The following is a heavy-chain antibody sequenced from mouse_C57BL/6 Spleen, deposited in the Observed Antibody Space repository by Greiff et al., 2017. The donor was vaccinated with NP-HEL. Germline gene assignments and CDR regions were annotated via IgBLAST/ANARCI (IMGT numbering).Heavy chain of an antibody. CDR1: GFTFSSYA. J-gene: IGHJ2*01. V-gene: IGHV5-9-1*02. D-gene: IGHD4-1*01. CDR3: TRERWDVGFDY. Sequence: EVHLVESGEGLVKPGGSLKLSCAASGFTFSSYAMSWVRQTPEKRLEWVAYISSGGDYIYYADTVKGRFTISKDNARNTLYLQMSSLKSEDTAMYYCTRERWDVGFDYWGQGTTLTVSS. CDR2: ISSGGDYI.